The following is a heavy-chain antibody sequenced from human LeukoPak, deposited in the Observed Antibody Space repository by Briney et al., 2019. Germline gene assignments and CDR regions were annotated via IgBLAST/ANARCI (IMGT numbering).Heavy chain of an antibody. CDR3: ARAISGGILHFDY. CDR1: GGSISSSNW. V-gene: IGHV4-4*02. J-gene: IGHJ4*02. CDR2: IYHSGST. Sequence: SETLSLTCAVSGGSISSSNWWSWVRQPPGKGLEWFGEIYHSGSTNYNPSLKSRVTISVDKSKNQFSLKLSSVTAADTAVYYCARAISGGILHFDYWGQGTLVTVSS. D-gene: IGHD1-26*01.